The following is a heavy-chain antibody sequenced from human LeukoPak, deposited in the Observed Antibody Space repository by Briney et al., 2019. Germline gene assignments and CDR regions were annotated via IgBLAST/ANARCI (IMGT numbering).Heavy chain of an antibody. CDR3: AKGTGGYSYGYYFDY. J-gene: IGHJ4*02. V-gene: IGHV3-33*06. D-gene: IGHD5-18*01. CDR1: GFTFSSYG. CDR2: IWYDGSNK. Sequence: GSLRLSCAASGFTFSSYGMHWVRQAPGKGLEWVAVIWYDGSNKYYADSVKGRFTISRDNSKNTLYLQMNSLRAEDTAVYYCAKGTGGYSYGYYFDYWGQGTLVTVSS.